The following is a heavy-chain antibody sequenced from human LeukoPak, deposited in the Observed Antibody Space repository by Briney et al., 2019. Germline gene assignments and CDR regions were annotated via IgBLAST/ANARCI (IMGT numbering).Heavy chain of an antibody. Sequence: GGSLRLSCAASGFTVTSNCMSWVRQAPGKGLEWVSLIYSDSSTYYADSVKGRFTISRDNSKNTMYLQMNSLRAEDTAVYYCARDYCSGGSCYFFDYWGQGTLVTVSS. CDR3: ARDYCSGGSCYFFDY. V-gene: IGHV3-53*01. CDR2: IYSDSST. CDR1: GFTVTSNC. D-gene: IGHD2-15*01. J-gene: IGHJ4*02.